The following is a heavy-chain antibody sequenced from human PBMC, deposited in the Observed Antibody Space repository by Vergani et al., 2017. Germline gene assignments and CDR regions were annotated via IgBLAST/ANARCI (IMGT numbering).Heavy chain of an antibody. J-gene: IGHJ4*02. CDR1: GFTFDGYA. D-gene: IGHD6-19*01. Sequence: EVQLVESGGGLVQPGRSLRLSCAASGFTFDGYAMHWVRQAPGKGLEWVSGISWNSGSTGYADSVKGRFTISRDNAKNSLYLQMNSLRAEDTALYYCAKAPALSDIAVAGSYFDYWGQGTLVTVSS. V-gene: IGHV3-9*01. CDR3: AKAPALSDIAVAGSYFDY. CDR2: ISWNSGST.